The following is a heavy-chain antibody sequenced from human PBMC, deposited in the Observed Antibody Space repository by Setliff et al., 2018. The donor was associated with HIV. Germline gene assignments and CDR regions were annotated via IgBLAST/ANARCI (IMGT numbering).Heavy chain of an antibody. Sequence: GASVKVSCKASGYTLTSYYMHWVRQAPGQGLEWMGIINPSGGSTTYAQRFQDRVTMTRDTSTSTVYMELSSLRSEDTAVYYCAREARYQDRYYYYMDVWGKGTTVTVSS. D-gene: IGHD1-20*01. CDR3: AREARYQDRYYYYMDV. CDR2: INPSGGST. V-gene: IGHV1-46*03. J-gene: IGHJ6*03. CDR1: GYTLTSYY.